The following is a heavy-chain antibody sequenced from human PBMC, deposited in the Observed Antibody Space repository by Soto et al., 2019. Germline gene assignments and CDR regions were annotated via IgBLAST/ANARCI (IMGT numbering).Heavy chain of an antibody. CDR1: GFTFSSYA. CDR2: ISYDGSNK. D-gene: IGHD6-13*01. Sequence: GGSLRLSCAASGFTFSSYAMHWVRQAPGQGLEWVAVISYDGSNKYYADSLKGRFTISRDNSKNTLYLQMNSLRAEDTAVYYCGRDQDSSSWYSYYFDYWGQGTLVTVSS. V-gene: IGHV3-30-3*01. CDR3: GRDQDSSSWYSYYFDY. J-gene: IGHJ4*02.